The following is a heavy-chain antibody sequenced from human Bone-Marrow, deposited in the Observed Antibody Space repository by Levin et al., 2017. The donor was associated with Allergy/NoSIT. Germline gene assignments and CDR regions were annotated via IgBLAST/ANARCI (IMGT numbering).Heavy chain of an antibody. CDR2: ISYDGTQK. CDR1: EFTFNIYA. D-gene: IGHD3-9*01. J-gene: IGHJ4*02. V-gene: IGHV3-30*04. CDR3: ARGGYYDVLTGDYGAY. Sequence: GGSLRLSCAASEFTFNIYAMHWIRQAPGKGLEWVAFISYDGTQKNYADSVRGRFTISRDSSENTLYLEMNSLTAEDTAFYYCARGGYYDVLTGDYGAYWGQGTLVTVSS.